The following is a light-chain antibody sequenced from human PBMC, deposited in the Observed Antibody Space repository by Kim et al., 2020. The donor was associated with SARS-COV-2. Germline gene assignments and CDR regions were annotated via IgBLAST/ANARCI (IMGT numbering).Light chain of an antibody. CDR1: QSVSSSY. CDR2: GTS. CDR3: QQYGTSPWT. Sequence: SPGERAPLSCRASQSVSSSYLAWYQQKPGQAPRLLMHGTSSRATGIPDRFSGSGSGTDFTLTISRLEPEDFAVYYCQQYGTSPWTFGQGTKVDIK. J-gene: IGKJ1*01. V-gene: IGKV3-20*01.